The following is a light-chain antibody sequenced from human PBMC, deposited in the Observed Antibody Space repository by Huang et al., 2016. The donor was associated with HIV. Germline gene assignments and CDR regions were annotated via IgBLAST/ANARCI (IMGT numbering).Light chain of an antibody. V-gene: IGKV3-15*01. CDR2: GAS. Sequence: EIVMTQSPAALSVSPGERATLSCRASQSIKSNVAWYQQRPGQAPRLIVYGASTRATGIPARFSGSVSGTEFTLTISSLQSEDFVVYYCQQYNNWPETFGHGTKVEIK. J-gene: IGKJ1*01. CDR3: QQYNNWPET. CDR1: QSIKSN.